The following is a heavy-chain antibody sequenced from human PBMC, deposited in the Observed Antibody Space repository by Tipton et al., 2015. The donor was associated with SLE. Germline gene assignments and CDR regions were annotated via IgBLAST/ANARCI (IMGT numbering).Heavy chain of an antibody. J-gene: IGHJ4*02. CDR1: GGSISSSSYY. CDR2: IYYSGRT. D-gene: IGHD5-18*01. Sequence: TLSLTCTVSGGSISSSSYYWGWIRQPPGKGLEWIGSIYYSGRTYYNPSLKSRVTISVDTSKNQFSLKLSSVTAAATAGYYCASGWIQLWLDYWGQGTLVTVSS. CDR3: ASGWIQLWLDY. V-gene: IGHV4-39*07.